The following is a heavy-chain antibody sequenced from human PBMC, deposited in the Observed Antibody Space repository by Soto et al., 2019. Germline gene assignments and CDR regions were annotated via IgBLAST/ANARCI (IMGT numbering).Heavy chain of an antibody. J-gene: IGHJ6*02. CDR3: ARDAPYYDFWSGPLGMDV. V-gene: IGHV3-7*01. CDR1: GFTFSSYW. CDR2: IKQDGSEK. Sequence: GGSLRLSCAASGFTFSSYWMSWVRQAPGKGLEWVANIKQDGSEKYYVDSVKGRFTISRDNAKNSLYLQMNSLRAEDTAVYYCARDAPYYDFWSGPLGMDVWGQGTTVTV. D-gene: IGHD3-3*01.